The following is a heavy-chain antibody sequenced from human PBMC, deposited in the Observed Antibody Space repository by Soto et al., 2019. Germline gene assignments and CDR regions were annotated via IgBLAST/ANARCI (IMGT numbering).Heavy chain of an antibody. V-gene: IGHV3-23*01. CDR3: TRVLGTLGATSLDH. J-gene: IGHJ4*02. D-gene: IGHD3-16*01. Sequence: LRLSFVHSGFIFSDFDLSWVRQAPGEWLDWVSTISGSGSTYYADSVKGRCTITRDNYKNTLYLQIKSLRVEDTAIYYCTRVLGTLGATSLDHWGQGILVTVSS. CDR2: ISGSGST. CDR1: GFIFSDFD.